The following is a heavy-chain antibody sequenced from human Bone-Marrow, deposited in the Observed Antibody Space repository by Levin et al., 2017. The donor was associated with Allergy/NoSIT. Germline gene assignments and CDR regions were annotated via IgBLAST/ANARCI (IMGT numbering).Heavy chain of an antibody. CDR3: VRLYSTNWYSSFEI. CDR1: GFTFDDYG. J-gene: IGHJ3*02. V-gene: IGHV3-20*04. Sequence: GESLKISCAASGFTFDDYGMSWVRQAPGKGLEWVAGINWNGDSTGHADSVRGRFTISRDNAKNSLYLQVNSLRAEDTALYYCVRLYSTNWYSSFEIWGQGTMVTVS. D-gene: IGHD2-2*01. CDR2: INWNGDST.